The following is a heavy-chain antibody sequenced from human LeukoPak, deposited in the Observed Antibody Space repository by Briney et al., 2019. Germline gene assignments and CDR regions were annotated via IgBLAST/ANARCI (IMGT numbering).Heavy chain of an antibody. CDR1: GGSISSYY. J-gene: IGHJ4*02. CDR2: IYCSGST. Sequence: SETLSLTCTVSGGSISSYYWSWIRQPPGKGLEWIGYIYCSGSTNYNPSLKSRVTISVDTSKNQFSLKLSSVTAADTAVYYCARGYGTDVIIDYWGQGTLVTVSS. CDR3: ARGYGTDVIIDY. V-gene: IGHV4-59*01. D-gene: IGHD1-7*01.